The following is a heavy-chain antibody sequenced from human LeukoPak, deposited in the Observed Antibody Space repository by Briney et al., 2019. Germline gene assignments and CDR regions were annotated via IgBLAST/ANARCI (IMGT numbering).Heavy chain of an antibody. CDR3: ARSNLEWLLHDY. CDR2: IYYSGST. Sequence: PQTLSLTCTVSGGSISSGGYYWSWIRQHPGKGLEWIGYIYYSGSTYYNPSLKSRVTISVDTSKNQFSLKLSSVTAADTAVYYCARSNLEWLLHDYWGQGTLVTVSS. V-gene: IGHV4-31*03. D-gene: IGHD3-3*01. J-gene: IGHJ4*02. CDR1: GGSISSGGYY.